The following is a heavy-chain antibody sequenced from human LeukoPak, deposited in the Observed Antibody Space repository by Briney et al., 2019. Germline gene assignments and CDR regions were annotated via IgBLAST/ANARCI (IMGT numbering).Heavy chain of an antibody. J-gene: IGHJ4*02. V-gene: IGHV4-30-4*01. Sequence: PSETLSLTCTVSGGSISSGDYYWSWTRQPPGKGLEWIGYIYYSGSTYYNPSLKSRVTISVDTSKNQFSLKLSSVTAADTAVYYCAREKYSSSWYTDYWGQGTLVTVSS. CDR3: AREKYSSSWYTDY. CDR2: IYYSGST. CDR1: GGSISSGDYY. D-gene: IGHD6-13*01.